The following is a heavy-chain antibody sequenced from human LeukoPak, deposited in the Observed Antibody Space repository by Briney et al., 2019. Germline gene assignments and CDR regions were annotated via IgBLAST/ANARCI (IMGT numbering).Heavy chain of an antibody. CDR3: ARHQSRGRSSLVDF. Sequence: ASETLSLTCTVSGGSVSDINYFWGWIRQPPGKGLEWIGSIYYSGDTYYNPSLKSRVTISVDTSKNQFSLKLYSVPAADTAVYYCARHQSRGRSSLVDFWGQGTLVTVSS. CDR1: GGSVSDINYF. D-gene: IGHD1-26*01. CDR2: IYYSGDT. V-gene: IGHV4-39*01. J-gene: IGHJ4*02.